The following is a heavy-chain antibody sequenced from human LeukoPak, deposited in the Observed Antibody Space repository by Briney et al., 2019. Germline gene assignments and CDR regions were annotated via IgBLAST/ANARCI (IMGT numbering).Heavy chain of an antibody. CDR3: ARARGVSTGYRPIDY. CDR1: GFTFSTYA. D-gene: IGHD3-22*01. V-gene: IGHV3-23*01. J-gene: IGHJ4*02. CDR2: ITDSGGAT. Sequence: GGSLRLSCAASGFTFSTYAMIWVRQAPGKGLEYVSSITDSGGATYYADSVKGRFTISRDNSKNTLYLQMNSLRAEDTAVYYCARARGVSTGYRPIDYWGQGTLVTVSS.